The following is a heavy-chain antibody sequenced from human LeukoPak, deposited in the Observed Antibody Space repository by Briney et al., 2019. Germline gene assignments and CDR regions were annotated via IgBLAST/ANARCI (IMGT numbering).Heavy chain of an antibody. V-gene: IGHV1-69*06. D-gene: IGHD3-10*01. CDR3: ARDQTRGWFGELGGYYYYMDV. J-gene: IGHJ6*03. Sequence: SVKISCKASGDTFSSYAISWVRQAPGQGLEWMGGVIPIFGTANYAQKFQGRVTITANKSTSTAYMELSSLRSEDTAVYYCARDQTRGWFGELGGYYYYMDVWGKGTTVTISS. CDR2: VIPIFGTA. CDR1: GDTFSSYA.